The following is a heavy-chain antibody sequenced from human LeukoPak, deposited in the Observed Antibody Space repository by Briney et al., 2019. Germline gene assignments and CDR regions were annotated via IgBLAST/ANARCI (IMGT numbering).Heavy chain of an antibody. CDR2: IKEDGSEK. Sequence: GGSLRLSCAASVFTFSNYWMSWVRQAPGKGLEWVANIKEDGSEKYYVDSVKGRFTISRDNAKNSLFLQMNSLRAEDTAVYYCARGAPCSGVNCHPSGYYYYYYMDVWGKGTTVTVSS. V-gene: IGHV3-7*04. D-gene: IGHD2-15*01. CDR3: ARGAPCSGVNCHPSGYYYYYYMDV. CDR1: VFTFSNYW. J-gene: IGHJ6*03.